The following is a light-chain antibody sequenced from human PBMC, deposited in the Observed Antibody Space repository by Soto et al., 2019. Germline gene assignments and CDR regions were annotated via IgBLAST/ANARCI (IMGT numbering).Light chain of an antibody. Sequence: DIVMTQSTDSLAVSLGERATINCKSRQSVLYSSNNKNYLAWYQQKPGQPPKLLIYWASTRESGVPDRFSGSGSGTDFTLTISRLEPEDFAVYYCQQYGSSPWTFGQGTKVDI. J-gene: IGKJ1*01. CDR3: QQYGSSPWT. V-gene: IGKV4-1*01. CDR2: WAS. CDR1: QSVLYSSNNKNY.